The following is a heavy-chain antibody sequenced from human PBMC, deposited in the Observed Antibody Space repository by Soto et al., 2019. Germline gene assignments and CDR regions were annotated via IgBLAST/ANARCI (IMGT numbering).Heavy chain of an antibody. Sequence: QVPLVQSGAEVKKPGSSVTVSCKASGGTFSSYAIHWVRQAPGQGLEWMGGIIPMYGPAKYAQRFQGRVTITANESTTTVYMALTSVTSQDTAVYYCARGTAMVRGVIDNRVEPWGHGTLVTGSS. D-gene: IGHD3-10*01. V-gene: IGHV1-69*01. CDR2: IIPMYGPA. J-gene: IGHJ5*02. CDR1: GGTFSSYA. CDR3: ARGTAMVRGVIDNRVEP.